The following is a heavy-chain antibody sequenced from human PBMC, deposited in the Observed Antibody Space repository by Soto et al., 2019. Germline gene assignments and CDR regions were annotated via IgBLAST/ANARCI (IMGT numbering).Heavy chain of an antibody. D-gene: IGHD3-9*01. J-gene: IGHJ4*02. Sequence: QVQLQASGPGLVKPSQTLSLTCTVSGGSISSGAYYWTWIRQPPGKGLEWIGYIYYSGYTYYNPSLKSRITISVDTSKDQFSLKLTSVTAADTAVYFCARGGNGYHILTGFSSHYWGQGTLVTVSS. V-gene: IGHV4-30-4*01. CDR2: IYYSGYT. CDR3: ARGGNGYHILTGFSSHY. CDR1: GGSISSGAYY.